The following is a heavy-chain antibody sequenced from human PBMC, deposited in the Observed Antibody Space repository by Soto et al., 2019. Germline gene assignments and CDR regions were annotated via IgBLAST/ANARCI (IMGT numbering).Heavy chain of an antibody. J-gene: IGHJ4*02. CDR1: GFTFSNYG. CDR2: ISGSGGAT. V-gene: IGHV3-23*01. D-gene: IGHD2-15*01. CDR3: AKGSGGNCYSHFDY. Sequence: GGSLRLSCAASGFTFSNYGLHWVRQAPGKGLEWVSFISGSGGATYYTDSVKGRFTISRDNSKNTLHLQMNNLRAEDTAIYYRAKGSGGNCYSHFDYCGQGTLVTVSS.